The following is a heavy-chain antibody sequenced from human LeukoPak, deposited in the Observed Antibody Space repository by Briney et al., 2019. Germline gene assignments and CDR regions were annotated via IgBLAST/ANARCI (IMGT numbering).Heavy chain of an antibody. Sequence: ASVKVSCKASGYTFTSYGISWVRQAPGQGLEWMGWISAYNGNTNYAQKLQGRVTMTTDTSTSTAYMELRSLRSDDTAVYYCARTAGVVVPAASRWFDPWGQGTLVTVSS. J-gene: IGHJ5*02. V-gene: IGHV1-18*01. CDR1: GYTFTSYG. CDR2: ISAYNGNT. CDR3: ARTAGVVVPAASRWFDP. D-gene: IGHD2-2*01.